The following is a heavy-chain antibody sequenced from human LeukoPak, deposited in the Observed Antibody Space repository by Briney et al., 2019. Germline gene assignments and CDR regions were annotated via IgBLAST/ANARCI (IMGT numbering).Heavy chain of an antibody. J-gene: IGHJ6*03. CDR3: ARAVADYYYYYMDV. CDR2: IYYSGST. D-gene: IGHD6-19*01. Sequence: PSETLSLTCTVSGGSISSYYWNWIRQPPGKGLEWIGYIYYSGSTNYNPSLKSRVTMSVDTSKNQFSLKLSSVTAADTAVYYCARAVADYYYYYMDVWGEGTTVTISS. V-gene: IGHV4-59*12. CDR1: GGSISSYY.